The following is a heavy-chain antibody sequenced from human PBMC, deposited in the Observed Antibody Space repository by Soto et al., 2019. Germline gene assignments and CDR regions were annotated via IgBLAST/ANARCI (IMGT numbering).Heavy chain of an antibody. D-gene: IGHD2-21*02. J-gene: IGHJ4*02. CDR3: AKEMTASTLADFFDY. Sequence: EVQLLESGGGLIQPGGSLRLSCEASGFTFSNYGMTWVRLAPGKGLVWVSTISGSGGRTFYADPVKGRFPISRDNSKNTLYLQMKSLRAEDTAVYYCAKEMTASTLADFFDYWGQGTLVTVSS. V-gene: IGHV3-23*01. CDR1: GFTFSNYG. CDR2: ISGSGGRT.